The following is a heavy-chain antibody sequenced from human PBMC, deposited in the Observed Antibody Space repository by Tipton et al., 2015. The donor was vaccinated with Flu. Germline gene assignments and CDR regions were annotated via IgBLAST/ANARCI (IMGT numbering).Heavy chain of an antibody. CDR3: ARHTGDSVRGIIDY. Sequence: TLSRTCVVSGYSIRSGYYWGWVRQPPGKGLEWIGTIYHSGSTYYNPSLKSRVTISVDTSKNQFSLKLSSVTAADTAVYYCARHTGDSVRGIIDYWGQGTLVTVSS. CDR1: GYSIRSGYY. V-gene: IGHV4-38-2*01. D-gene: IGHD3-10*02. J-gene: IGHJ4*02. CDR2: IYHSGST.